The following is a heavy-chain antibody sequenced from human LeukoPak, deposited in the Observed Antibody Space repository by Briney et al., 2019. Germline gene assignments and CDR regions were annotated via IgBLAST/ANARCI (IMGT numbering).Heavy chain of an antibody. Sequence: PGTSLRLSCAASGFTFSGSGMHWVRQASGKGLEWVATISYDGTSKYYAGSVKGRFTISRDKSKNTLYLQMNSLTAEDTAVYYCATTLTTYLGYWGHGTLVTVSS. D-gene: IGHD4-11*01. CDR2: ISYDGTSK. V-gene: IGHV3-30*03. J-gene: IGHJ4*01. CDR1: GFTFSGSG. CDR3: ATTLTTYLGY.